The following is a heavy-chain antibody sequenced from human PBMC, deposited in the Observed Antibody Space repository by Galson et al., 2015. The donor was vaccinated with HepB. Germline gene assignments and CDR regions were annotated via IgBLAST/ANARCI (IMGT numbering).Heavy chain of an antibody. CDR1: GVTFSGSA. CDR3: TRLGYYDSKDY. CDR2: IRSKANSYAT. Sequence: SLRLACAASGVTFSGSAGHWVRQASGEGLESVGRIRSKANSYATAYAASVKGRFTISRDDSKNTAYLQMNSLKTEDTAVYYCTRLGYYDSKDYWGQGTLVTVSS. V-gene: IGHV3-73*01. D-gene: IGHD3-22*01. J-gene: IGHJ4*02.